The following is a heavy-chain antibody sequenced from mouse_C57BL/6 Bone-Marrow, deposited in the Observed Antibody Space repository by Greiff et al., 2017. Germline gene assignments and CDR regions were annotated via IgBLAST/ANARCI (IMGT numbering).Heavy chain of an antibody. CDR1: GYTFTSYC. Sequence: EVQLQQSGAELVRPGSSVKMSCKTSGYTFTSYCINWVKQRPGQGLEWIGYIFIGSGYTEYNEKFKGKATLTSDTSSSTAYMPLSSLTSEDSAIYFCARPRWGLRDYAMDDWGKGTSVTVSS. CDR2: IFIGSGYT. CDR3: ARPRWGLRDYAMDD. D-gene: IGHD2-13*01. J-gene: IGHJ4*01. V-gene: IGHV1-58*01.